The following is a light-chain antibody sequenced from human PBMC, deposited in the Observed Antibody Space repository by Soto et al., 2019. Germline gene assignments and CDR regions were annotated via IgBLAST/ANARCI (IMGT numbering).Light chain of an antibody. J-gene: IGKJ2*01. CDR3: QQSYTSLFT. CDR1: QPIYKD. V-gene: IGKV1-39*01. CDR2: SAT. Sequence: DIQMTQSPSSLSASVGDRVTITCRASQPIYKDLNWYHQKPGKAPRLLISSATALQRGVPSRFSGSGSGTDFALIISSLLPEDFGTYYCQQSYTSLFTFGHGTKL.